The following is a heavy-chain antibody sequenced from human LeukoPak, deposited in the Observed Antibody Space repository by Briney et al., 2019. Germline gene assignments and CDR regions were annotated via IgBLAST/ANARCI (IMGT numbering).Heavy chain of an antibody. V-gene: IGHV3-30*02. J-gene: IGHJ5*02. Sequence: GSLRLSCAASGFIFSNYGMHWVRQAPGKGLEWVAFIRYDESNKFYADSVKGRFTISRDNSKNILFLQMNSLRAEDTAVYYCATMQWLEGVDWFDPWGQGTLVTVSS. CDR1: GFIFSNYG. CDR3: ATMQWLEGVDWFDP. CDR2: IRYDESNK. D-gene: IGHD6-19*01.